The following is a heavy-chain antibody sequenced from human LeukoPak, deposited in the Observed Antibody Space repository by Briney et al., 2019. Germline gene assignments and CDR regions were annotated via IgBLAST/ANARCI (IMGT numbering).Heavy chain of an antibody. CDR2: TSHSGDT. D-gene: IGHD3-22*01. CDR1: GYSISNGYY. CDR3: VRDPREDSRDNSLGY. V-gene: IGHV4-38-2*02. J-gene: IGHJ4*02. Sequence: SETLSLTCSVSGYSISNGYYWGWIRQPPGKGLEWIGSTSHSGDTYYNPSLKSRVTMSVDASKNQFSLKVNSLTAADTAVYYCVRDPREDSRDNSLGYWGQGTLVTVSS.